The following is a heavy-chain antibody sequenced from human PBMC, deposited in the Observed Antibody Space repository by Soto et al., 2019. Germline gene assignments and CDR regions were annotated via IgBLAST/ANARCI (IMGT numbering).Heavy chain of an antibody. Sequence: EVQLVESGGGLVKPGGSLRLSCAASGFTFSTYSMNWVRQAPGKGLEWVSSISSSSGYIYYADSVKGRFTISRDDAKNSLSLKMNSLRAEDPAVDYCARVRSYSYGQGYGMDVWGQGTTVTVCS. D-gene: IGHD5-18*01. CDR1: GFTFSTYS. CDR3: ARVRSYSYGQGYGMDV. V-gene: IGHV3-21*01. CDR2: ISSSSGYI. J-gene: IGHJ6*02.